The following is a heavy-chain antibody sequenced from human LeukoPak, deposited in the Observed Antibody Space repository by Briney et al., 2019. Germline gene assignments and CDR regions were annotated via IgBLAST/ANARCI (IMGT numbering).Heavy chain of an antibody. CDR3: ARGHSLEYYYDSSGHDY. CDR2: INPSGGST. J-gene: IGHJ4*02. V-gene: IGHV1-46*01. CDR1: GYTFTSYY. Sequence: ASVKVSCKASGYTFTSYYMHWVRQAPGQGLEWMGIINPSGGSTSYAQKFQGRVTMTRDTSTSTVYMELSSLRSEDTAVYYCARGHSLEYYYDSSGHDYWGQGTLVTVSS. D-gene: IGHD3-22*01.